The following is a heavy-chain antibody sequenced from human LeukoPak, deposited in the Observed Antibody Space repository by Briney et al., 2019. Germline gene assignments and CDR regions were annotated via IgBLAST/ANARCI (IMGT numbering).Heavy chain of an antibody. J-gene: IGHJ4*02. D-gene: IGHD3-16*02. CDR1: GGTFSSYA. CDR2: IIPILGIA. V-gene: IGHV1-69*04. CDR3: ARLYDYVWGSYRYTHYYFDY. Sequence: GSSVKVSCKASGGTFSSYAISWVRQAPGQGLEWMGRIIPILGIANYAQKFQGRVMITADKSTSTAYMELSSLRSEDTAVYYCARLYDYVWGSYRYTHYYFDYWGQGTLVTVSS.